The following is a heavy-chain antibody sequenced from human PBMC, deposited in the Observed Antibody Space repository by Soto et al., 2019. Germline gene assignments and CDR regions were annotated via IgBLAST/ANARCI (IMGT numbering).Heavy chain of an antibody. D-gene: IGHD2-15*01. CDR2: IYYSGST. J-gene: IGHJ4*02. V-gene: IGHV4-39*01. CDR3: ARHGVFMVVAAIDY. Sequence: SETLSLTCTVSGGSISSSSYYWGWIRQPPGKGLEWIGSIYYSGSTYYNPSLKSRVTISVDTSKNQFSLKLSSVTAADTAVYYCARHGVFMVVAAIDYWGQGTLVTVSS. CDR1: GGSISSSSYY.